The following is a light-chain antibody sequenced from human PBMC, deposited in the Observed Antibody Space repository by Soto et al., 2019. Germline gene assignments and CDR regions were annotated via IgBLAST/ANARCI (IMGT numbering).Light chain of an antibody. CDR3: QHYNNWPRAWT. CDR2: GAS. CDR1: QSVSSN. J-gene: IGKJ1*01. V-gene: IGKV3-15*01. Sequence: EIVMTQSPATLSVSPGERATLSCRASQSVSSNLAWYQQKPGQAPRLLIYGASTRATGIPARFSGSGSGTEFTLTISSLQSEDFAVCYCQHYNNWPRAWTFGQGTKVEIK.